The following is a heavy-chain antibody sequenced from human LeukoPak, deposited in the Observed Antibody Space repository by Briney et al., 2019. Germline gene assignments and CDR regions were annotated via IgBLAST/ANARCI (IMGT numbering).Heavy chain of an antibody. J-gene: IGHJ4*02. CDR1: GGSISSYY. CDR2: IYSSGSTSGST. Sequence: SETLSLTCTVSGGSISSYYWSWIRQPAGKGLEWIGRIYSSGSTSGSTNYNPSLKSRVTMSLDTSKNQFSLKLSSVTAADTAVYYCARDLGYSGYDSEGSFDYWGQGTLVTVSS. CDR3: ARDLGYSGYDSEGSFDY. D-gene: IGHD5-12*01. V-gene: IGHV4-4*07.